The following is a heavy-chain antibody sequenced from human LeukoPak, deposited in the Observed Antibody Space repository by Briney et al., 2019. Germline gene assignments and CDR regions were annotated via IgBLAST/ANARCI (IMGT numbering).Heavy chain of an antibody. J-gene: IGHJ4*02. Sequence: PGGSLRLSCAASGFAFSSYAMHWVRQAPGKGLEWVALISNDGRNKYHADSVKGRFTISRDNSKNTVYLQMTSLRAEDTAVYYRARDPVSVGLRINSDYWGQGTLVTVSS. D-gene: IGHD3-3*01. CDR1: GFAFSSYA. CDR3: ARDPVSVGLRINSDY. V-gene: IGHV3-30*04. CDR2: ISNDGRNK.